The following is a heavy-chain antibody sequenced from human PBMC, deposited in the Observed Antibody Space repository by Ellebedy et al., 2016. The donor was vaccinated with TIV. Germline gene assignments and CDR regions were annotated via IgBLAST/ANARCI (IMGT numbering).Heavy chain of an antibody. CDR3: ARPYDLQYG. J-gene: IGHJ4*02. Sequence: MPSETLSLTCTVSGDSISSSRYYWGWIRQPPGKGLEWIGSIYYGGAVHYNPSLNSRVAISVDMSTNQFSLRLSSVTAADTAVYYCARPYDLQYGWGQGTLVTVSS. CDR1: GDSISSSRYY. CDR2: IYYGGAV. D-gene: IGHD3/OR15-3a*01. V-gene: IGHV4-39*07.